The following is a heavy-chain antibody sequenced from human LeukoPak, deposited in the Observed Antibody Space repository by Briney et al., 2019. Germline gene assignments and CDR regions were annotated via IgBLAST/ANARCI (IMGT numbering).Heavy chain of an antibody. CDR1: GDSVSSNRAA. V-gene: IGHV6-1*01. CDR3: TRVVEYYDILTGSPKGDNYFDS. Sequence: SQTLSLTCAISGDSVSSNRAAWNWIRQSPSRGLEWLGRTYYRSKWYSDYAVSVKARITIIPDTSKIHFSLHLDSVTPEDTAVYFCTRVVEYYDILTGSPKGDNYFDSWGQGTLVTVSS. CDR2: TYYRSKWYS. J-gene: IGHJ4*02. D-gene: IGHD3-9*01.